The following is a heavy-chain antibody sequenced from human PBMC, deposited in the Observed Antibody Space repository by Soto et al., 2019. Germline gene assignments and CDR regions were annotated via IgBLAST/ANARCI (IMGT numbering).Heavy chain of an antibody. Sequence: QVRVVQSGAEVKKPGASVKVSCKTSGYTFTDYDINWVRQAPGQGLEWMGWVSPDHDNAGYAQHFEGRVTMTSDTSISTTYMELTNLRSEDTAVYYCAVTTGYWGQGTKVTVSS. J-gene: IGHJ4*02. V-gene: IGHV1-8*01. CDR1: GYTFTDYD. CDR2: VSPDHDNA. D-gene: IGHD4-17*01. CDR3: AVTTGY.